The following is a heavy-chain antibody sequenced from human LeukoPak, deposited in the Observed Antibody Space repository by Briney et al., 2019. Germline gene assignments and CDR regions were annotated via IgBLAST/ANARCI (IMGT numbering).Heavy chain of an antibody. CDR2: TNSDGSSA. Sequence: GGSLRLSCAASGFTFSAYFMHWVRQAPGKGLVWVSHTNSDGSSATYADSVKGRFTISRDNAKNTLYLQMNSLRAEDTAVYYCASWWSGDYWGQGTLVTVSS. J-gene: IGHJ4*02. V-gene: IGHV3-74*01. D-gene: IGHD2-15*01. CDR1: GFTFSAYF. CDR3: ASWWSGDY.